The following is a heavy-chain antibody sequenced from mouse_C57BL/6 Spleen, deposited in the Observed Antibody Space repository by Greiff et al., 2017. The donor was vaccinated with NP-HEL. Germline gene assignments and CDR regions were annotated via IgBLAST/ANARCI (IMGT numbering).Heavy chain of an antibody. J-gene: IGHJ4*01. D-gene: IGHD1-1*01. V-gene: IGHV2-5*01. CDR1: GFSLTSYG. CDR3: ANYYYGSSYAMDY. Sequence: VQLVESGPGLVQPSQSLSITCTVSGFSLTSYGVHWVRQSPGKGLEWLGVIWRGGSTDYNAAFMSRLSITKDNSKSQVFFKMNSLQADDTAIYYCANYYYGSSYAMDYWGQGTSVTVSS. CDR2: IWRGGST.